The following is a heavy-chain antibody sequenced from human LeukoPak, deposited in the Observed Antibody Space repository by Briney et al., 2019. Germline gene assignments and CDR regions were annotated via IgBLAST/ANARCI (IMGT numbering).Heavy chain of an antibody. J-gene: IGHJ4*02. CDR3: ARAYYFLTFDY. CDR1: GFTFSTYA. Sequence: PGGSLRLSCAASGFTFSTYAISWVRQAPGKGLEWVSGVDGSGGSTYYADSVKGRFTISRDNSKNTLYLQMNSLRAEDTAVYYCARAYYFLTFDYWGQGTLVTVSS. D-gene: IGHD2/OR15-2a*01. V-gene: IGHV3-23*01. CDR2: VDGSGGST.